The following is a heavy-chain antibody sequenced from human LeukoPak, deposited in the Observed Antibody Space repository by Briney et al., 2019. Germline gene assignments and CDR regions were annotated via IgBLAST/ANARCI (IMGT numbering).Heavy chain of an antibody. J-gene: IGHJ5*02. CDR1: GGSISSSNYY. Sequence: SETLSLTCTVSGGSISSSNYYWSWIRQPPGKGLEWIGEINHSGSTNYNPSLKSRVTISVDTSKNQFSLKLSSVTAADTAVYYCARQGGDVLLWFGELPPQNNWFDPWGQGTLVTVSS. V-gene: IGHV4-39*01. CDR2: INHSGST. D-gene: IGHD3-10*01. CDR3: ARQGGDVLLWFGELPPQNNWFDP.